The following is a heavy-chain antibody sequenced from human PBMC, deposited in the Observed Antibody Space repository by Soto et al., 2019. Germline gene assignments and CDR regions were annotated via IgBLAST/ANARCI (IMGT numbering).Heavy chain of an antibody. Sequence: GSLRLSCAASGFTFSSYAMGWVRQAPGKGLEWVSAISGSGGSTYYADSVKGRFTISRDNSKNTLYLQMNSLRAEDTAVYYCAKGVSSGWSTPSDYWGQGTLVTVSS. D-gene: IGHD6-19*01. CDR2: ISGSGGST. CDR3: AKGVSSGWSTPSDY. V-gene: IGHV3-23*01. J-gene: IGHJ4*02. CDR1: GFTFSSYA.